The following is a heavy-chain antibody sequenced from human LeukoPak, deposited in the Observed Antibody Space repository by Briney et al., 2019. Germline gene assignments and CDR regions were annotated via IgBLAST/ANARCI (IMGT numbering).Heavy chain of an antibody. J-gene: IGHJ6*03. CDR3: ATKMGTYSSSWYTDYYYYMDV. D-gene: IGHD6-13*01. Sequence: GGSLRLSCAVSGFTFSTYGMHWVRQAPGKGLEWVTFIRYDGSYQYYADSVKGRFTISRDNSKNTLYLQMNSPRAEDTAVYYCATKMGTYSSSWYTDYYYYMDVWGKGTTVTVSS. CDR2: IRYDGSYQ. V-gene: IGHV3-30*02. CDR1: GFTFSTYG.